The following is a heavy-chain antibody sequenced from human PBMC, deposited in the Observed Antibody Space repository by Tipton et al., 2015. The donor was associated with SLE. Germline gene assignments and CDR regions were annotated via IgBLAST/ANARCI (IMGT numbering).Heavy chain of an antibody. CDR2: IFYSGST. D-gene: IGHD3-3*01. CDR1: GGSISDSNYY. Sequence: GLVKPSETLSLPCTVSGGSISDSNYYWAWIRQPPGKGLEWIGSIFYSGSTHYNPSLKSRVTLSLDTSKNQFSLKLRSVTAADTAVYYCARQPRGMFGVVVSYGMDVWGQGTTVTVSS. V-gene: IGHV4-39*07. J-gene: IGHJ6*02. CDR3: ARQPRGMFGVVVSYGMDV.